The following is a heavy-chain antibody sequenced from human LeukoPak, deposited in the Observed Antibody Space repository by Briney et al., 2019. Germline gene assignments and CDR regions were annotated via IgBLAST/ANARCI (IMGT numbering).Heavy chain of an antibody. CDR1: GGSFSGYY. D-gene: IGHD5-12*01. V-gene: IGHV4-34*01. CDR3: ARGRVRYSGYDYVYFDY. Sequence: SETLSLTCAVYGGSFSGYYWSWIRQPPGKGLEWIGEINHSGSTNYNPSLKSRATISVDTSKNQFSLKLSSVTAADTAVYYCARGRVRYSGYDYVYFDYWGQGTLVTVSS. CDR2: INHSGST. J-gene: IGHJ4*02.